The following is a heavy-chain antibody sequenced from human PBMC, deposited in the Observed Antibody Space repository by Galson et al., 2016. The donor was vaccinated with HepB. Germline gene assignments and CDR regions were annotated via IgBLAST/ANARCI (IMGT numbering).Heavy chain of an antibody. CDR3: ARHISGGSAYLYYYYAMDV. CDR1: GGSVTSSLYY. Sequence: SETLSLTCTVSGGSVTSSLYYWGWVRQPPGKGLEWIGTGFYDGSTYYSPSLKNRVTISFDTSTNQFSLQLNSVTAADTAVYFCARHISGGSAYLYYYYAMDVWGQGTTVTVSS. D-gene: IGHD3-10*01. J-gene: IGHJ6*02. V-gene: IGHV4-39*01. CDR2: GFYDGST.